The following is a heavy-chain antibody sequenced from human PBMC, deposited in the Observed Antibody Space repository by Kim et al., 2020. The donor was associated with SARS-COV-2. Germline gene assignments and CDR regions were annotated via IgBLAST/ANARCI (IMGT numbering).Heavy chain of an antibody. CDR3: ARGARDAYCGGDCYQTLSD. D-gene: IGHD2-21*02. CDR1: GFTFSSYS. Sequence: GGSLRLSCAASGFTFSSYSMNWVRQAPGKGLEWVSSISSSSSYIYYADSVKGRFTISRDNAKNSLYLQMNSLRAEDTAVYYCARGARDAYCGGDCYQTLSDWGQGTLVTVSS. CDR2: ISSSSSYI. V-gene: IGHV3-21*01. J-gene: IGHJ4*02.